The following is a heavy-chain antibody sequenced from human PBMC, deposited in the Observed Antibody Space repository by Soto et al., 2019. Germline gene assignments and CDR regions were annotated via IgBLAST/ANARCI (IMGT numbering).Heavy chain of an antibody. CDR3: TRHAGTATPDYDYHSGMDG. Sequence: PWESLKISCKGSGYSFTSYWIGWVRQMPGKGLEWMGIIYPGDSDTRYSPSFQGQVTISADKSISTAYLQWSSLKASDTAMYYCTRHAGTATPDYDYHSGMDGWGQGVTVTVYS. J-gene: IGHJ6*01. D-gene: IGHD4-4*01. CDR1: GYSFTSYW. V-gene: IGHV5-51*01. CDR2: IYPGDSDT.